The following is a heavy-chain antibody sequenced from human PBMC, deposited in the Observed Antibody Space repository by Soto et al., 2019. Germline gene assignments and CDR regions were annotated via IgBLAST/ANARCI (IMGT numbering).Heavy chain of an antibody. D-gene: IGHD3-22*01. CDR3: AKWVGGSMYDNSGKYDS. J-gene: IGHJ5*01. Sequence: QVQLVESGGGVVQPGRSLRLTCAASGFIFSGSGMHWVRQAPGKGLEWVALVSNDGIRKYYGDSVKGRFTISRDNAENTLYLQKDSLGAEDTAVYYCAKWVGGSMYDNSGKYDSWGQGTLVTVSS. CDR1: GFIFSGSG. CDR2: VSNDGIRK. V-gene: IGHV3-30*18.